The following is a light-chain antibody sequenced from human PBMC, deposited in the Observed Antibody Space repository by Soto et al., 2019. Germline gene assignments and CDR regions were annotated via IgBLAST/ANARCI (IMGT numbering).Light chain of an antibody. CDR3: TSYAGGNNV. CDR1: SSDVGGYNY. J-gene: IGLJ1*01. V-gene: IGLV2-8*01. CDR2: EVN. Sequence: QSALTQPPSASGSPGQSVTISCTGSSSDVGGYNYVSWYQQHPGKVPKLMVYEVNKRPSGVPDRSSGSKSGNTASLTVSGLQGEDEADYYCTSYAGGNNVFGTGTKLTVL.